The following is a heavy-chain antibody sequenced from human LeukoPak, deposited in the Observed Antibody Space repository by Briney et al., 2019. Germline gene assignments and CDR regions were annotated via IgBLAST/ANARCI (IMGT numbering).Heavy chain of an antibody. Sequence: GGSLRLSCAASGFTFSSYNMNWVRQAPGKGLEWISYISSSSPIFYADSVKGRFTISRDNAKNSLYLQMNSLRDEDTAVYYCARGGTYCPDYWGQGTLVTVSS. V-gene: IGHV3-48*02. CDR1: GFTFSSYN. CDR2: ISSSSPI. CDR3: ARGGTYCPDY. J-gene: IGHJ4*02. D-gene: IGHD1-26*01.